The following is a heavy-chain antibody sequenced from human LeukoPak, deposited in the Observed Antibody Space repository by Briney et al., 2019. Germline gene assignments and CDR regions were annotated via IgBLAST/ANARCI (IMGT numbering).Heavy chain of an antibody. CDR1: GFTFSSYW. V-gene: IGHV3-7*03. D-gene: IGHD3-3*01. J-gene: IGHJ6*02. CDR2: IKQDGSEK. Sequence: PGGSLRLSCAASGFTFSSYWMSWVRQAPGKGLEWVANIKQDGSEKYYVDSVKGRFTISRDNAKNSLYLQMNSLRAEDTAVYYCASVRDFWSGYYSPYGMDVWGQGTTVTVSS. CDR3: ASVRDFWSGYYSPYGMDV.